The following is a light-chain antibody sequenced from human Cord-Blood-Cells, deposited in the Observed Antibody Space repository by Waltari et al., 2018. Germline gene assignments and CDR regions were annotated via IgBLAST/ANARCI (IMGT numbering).Light chain of an antibody. CDR2: AAS. CDR1: QSISSY. J-gene: IGKJ1*01. CDR3: QQSYSTPRT. V-gene: IGKV1-39*01. Sequence: DIQMTQSPSSLSASVGDRVTITCRASQSISSYVNWYQQKPGKAPKLLIYAASSLQSGVPSRFSGSGSGTYFTLTIISLQPEDFATYFCQQSYSTPRTFGQGTKVEIK.